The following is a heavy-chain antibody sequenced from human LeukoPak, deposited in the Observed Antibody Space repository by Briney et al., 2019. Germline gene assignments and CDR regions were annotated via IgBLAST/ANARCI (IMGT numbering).Heavy chain of an antibody. Sequence: GGTLRLSCAASGFTFSSSGISWVRQAPGKGLEWVSGISDSGGSTYYADSVKGRFTISRDNSKNTLYLQMNSLGAEDTAVYYCAREESGISIFGVVIFWGQGTLVTVSS. CDR3: AREESGISIFGVVIF. CDR1: GFTFSSSG. D-gene: IGHD3-3*01. CDR2: ISDSGGST. V-gene: IGHV3-23*01. J-gene: IGHJ4*02.